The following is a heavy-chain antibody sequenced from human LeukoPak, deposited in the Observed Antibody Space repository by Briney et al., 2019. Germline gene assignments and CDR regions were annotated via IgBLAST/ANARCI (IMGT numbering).Heavy chain of an antibody. CDR3: AKAAYYYGSGSYYYFDY. CDR1: GFTFDDYA. Sequence: GGSLRLSCAASGFTFDDYALHWVRQAPGKGLEWVSGISWNSGSIGYADSVRGRFTISRDNAKNSLYLQMNSLRAEDMASYYCAKAAYYYGSGSYYYFDYWGQGTLVTVSS. D-gene: IGHD3-10*01. J-gene: IGHJ4*02. V-gene: IGHV3-9*03. CDR2: ISWNSGSI.